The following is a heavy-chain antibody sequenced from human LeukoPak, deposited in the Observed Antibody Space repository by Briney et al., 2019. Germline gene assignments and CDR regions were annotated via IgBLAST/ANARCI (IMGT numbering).Heavy chain of an antibody. D-gene: IGHD3-22*01. V-gene: IGHV4-59*12. CDR2: IYYSGST. CDR1: GRPISSYY. J-gene: IGHJ5*01. CDR3: ARGRGREVLVTKSRRSFGFVS. Sequence: PSEPLSLTCTVSGRPISSYYWSWIRQPPGKGLEWIGYIYYSGSTNYNPSLKSRVTTSVETSKYQFSRKLSSVTAADTAVYYCARGRGREVLVTKSRRSFGFVSWGQGTLVTVSS.